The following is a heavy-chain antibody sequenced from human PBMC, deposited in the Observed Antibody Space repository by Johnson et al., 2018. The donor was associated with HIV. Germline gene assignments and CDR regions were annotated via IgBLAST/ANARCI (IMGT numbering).Heavy chain of an antibody. CDR2: LNWNGGST. Sequence: QLVESGGGLIQPGGSLRLSCAASGFTFDDYGMSWVRQAPGKGLAWVSGLNWNGGSTGYADSVKCRFTISRDNSKNTLYLQMNSLRAEDTAVYYCARAIFGVVMGQNAFDIWGQGTMVTVSS. CDR3: ARAIFGVVMGQNAFDI. D-gene: IGHD3-3*01. CDR1: GFTFDDYG. V-gene: IGHV3-20*04. J-gene: IGHJ3*02.